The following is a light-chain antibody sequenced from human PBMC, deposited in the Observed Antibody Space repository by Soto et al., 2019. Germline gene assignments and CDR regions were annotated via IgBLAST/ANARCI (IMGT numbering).Light chain of an antibody. J-gene: IGLJ2*01. CDR3: SSYRSSTHVI. CDR2: DVS. Sequence: QSVLTQPASVSGSPGQSITISCTGTSSDVGAYNYVSWYQQHPDKAPKLMIFDVSTRPSGVSSRFSGSKSGNTASLTISGLQGEDEADYYCSSYRSSTHVIFGGGTQLTVL. CDR1: SSDVGAYNY. V-gene: IGLV2-14*03.